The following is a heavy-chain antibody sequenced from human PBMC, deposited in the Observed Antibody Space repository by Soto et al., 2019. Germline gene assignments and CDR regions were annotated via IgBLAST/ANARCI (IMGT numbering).Heavy chain of an antibody. CDR3: ASTTRIRYSSGPAYGMDV. CDR1: GFTVSSNY. Sequence: EVQLVESGGGLVQPGGSLRLSCAASGFTVSSNYMSWVRQAPGKGLEWVSVIYSGGSTYYADSVKGRFTISRHNSKNTLYLQMNSLRAEDTAVYYCASTTRIRYSSGPAYGMDVWGQGTTVTVSS. CDR2: IYSGGST. D-gene: IGHD6-19*01. J-gene: IGHJ6*02. V-gene: IGHV3-53*04.